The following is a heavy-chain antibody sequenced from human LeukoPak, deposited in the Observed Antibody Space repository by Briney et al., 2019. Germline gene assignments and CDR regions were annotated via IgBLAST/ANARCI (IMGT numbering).Heavy chain of an antibody. J-gene: IGHJ3*02. CDR1: GGSISSGGYS. V-gene: IGHV4-30-2*01. Sequence: SQTLSLTCAVSGGSISSGGYSWSWIWQPPGKGLEWIGYIYHSGSTYYNPSLKSRVTISVDRSKNQFSLKLSSVTAADTAVYYCARGPNYDILTGYRGDAFDIWGQGTMVTVSS. D-gene: IGHD3-9*01. CDR2: IYHSGST. CDR3: ARGPNYDILTGYRGDAFDI.